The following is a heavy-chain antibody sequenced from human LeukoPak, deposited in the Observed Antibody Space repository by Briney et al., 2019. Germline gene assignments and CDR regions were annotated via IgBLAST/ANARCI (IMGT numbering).Heavy chain of an antibody. CDR2: IYYSGTA. J-gene: IGHJ4*02. V-gene: IGHV4-39*01. CDR3: ARRIYCNTTSCYTDYFFDY. Sequence: SETLSLTCTVSGTSISSSAYYWGWIRQVPGKGLEWIGSIYYSGTAYYNPSLESRVAISEDTSRSRFSLMLTSVAAADTAVYYCARRIYCNTTSCYTDYFFDYWGQGTLVTVSS. D-gene: IGHD2-2*02. CDR1: GTSISSSAYY.